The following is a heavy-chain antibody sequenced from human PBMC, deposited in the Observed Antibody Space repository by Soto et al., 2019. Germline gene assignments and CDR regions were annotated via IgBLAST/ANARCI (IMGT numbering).Heavy chain of an antibody. CDR3: ARDPNANAFDI. J-gene: IGHJ3*02. V-gene: IGHV4-34*01. CDR2: ISQSGST. Sequence: SETLSLTCAVYGASLSGYDWSWVRQPPGKGLQWIGEISQSGSTNYDPSLKSRVSISMDTSKNQFSLRLRSVTAADTASYYCARDPNANAFDIWGRGPMVTVSS. CDR1: GASLSGYD.